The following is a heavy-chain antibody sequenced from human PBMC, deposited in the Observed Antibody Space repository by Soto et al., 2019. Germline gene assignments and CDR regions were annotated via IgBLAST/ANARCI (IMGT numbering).Heavy chain of an antibody. CDR2: IKSKTDGGTT. Sequence: GGSLRLSCAASGFTFSNAWMSWVRQAPGKGLEWVGRIKSKTDGGTTDYAAPVKGRFTISRDDSKNTLYLQMNSLKTEDTAVYYCTTDDRFRGVTSPFYYYYYMDVWGKGTTVTVSS. CDR3: TTDDRFRGVTSPFYYYYYMDV. V-gene: IGHV3-15*01. J-gene: IGHJ6*03. CDR1: GFTFSNAW. D-gene: IGHD3-10*01.